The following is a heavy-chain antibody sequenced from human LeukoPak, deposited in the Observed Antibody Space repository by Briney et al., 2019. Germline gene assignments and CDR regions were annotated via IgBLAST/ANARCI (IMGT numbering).Heavy chain of an antibody. J-gene: IGHJ5*02. Sequence: GGALRLSCAASGFTFSSCDMTWVRQAPGRGLEWVSSIRPSGDNTYYGDSVKGRFTISRDNSKNTVYLQMNNMRVDDTAVYYCARVAGWHWFDPWGQGTLVTVSS. CDR2: IRPSGDNT. V-gene: IGHV3-23*01. CDR3: ARVAGWHWFDP. D-gene: IGHD6-19*01. CDR1: GFTFSSCD.